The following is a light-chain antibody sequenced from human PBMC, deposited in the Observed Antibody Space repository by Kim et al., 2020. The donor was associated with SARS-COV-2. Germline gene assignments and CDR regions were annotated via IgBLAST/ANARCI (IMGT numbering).Light chain of an antibody. CDR3: QSYDSRLSV. Sequence: PGQRVTISCTGSSSNIGAGYDVHWYQQLPGTAPKLLIYGSSNRPSGVPDRFSGSKSGTSASLAITGLQAEDEGDYYCQSYDSRLSVFGGGTQLTVL. J-gene: IGLJ7*01. CDR2: GSS. V-gene: IGLV1-40*01. CDR1: SSNIGAGYD.